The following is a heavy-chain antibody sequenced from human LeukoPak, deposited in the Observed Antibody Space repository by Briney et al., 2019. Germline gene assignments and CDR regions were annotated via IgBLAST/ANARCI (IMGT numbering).Heavy chain of an antibody. J-gene: IGHJ1*01. D-gene: IGHD3-9*01. Sequence: SETLSLTCTVSGGSISSYYWSWIRQPPGKGLEWIGYIHYSGSTNYNPSLKSRVTISVDTSKNQFSLKLSSVTAADTAVYYCARHCPGILTGYYLQHWGQGTLVTVSS. V-gene: IGHV4-59*08. CDR3: ARHCPGILTGYYLQH. CDR1: GGSISSYY. CDR2: IHYSGST.